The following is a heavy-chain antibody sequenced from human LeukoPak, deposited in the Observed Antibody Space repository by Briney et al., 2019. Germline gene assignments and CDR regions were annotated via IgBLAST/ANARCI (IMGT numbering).Heavy chain of an antibody. CDR2: ISWNSGSI. CDR1: GFTFDDYA. V-gene: IGHV3-9*01. Sequence: GGSLRLSCAAPGFTFDDYAMHWVRQAPGRGLEWVSGISWNSGSIGYADSVKGRFTISRDNAKNSLYLQMNSLRAEDTALYYCAKDLGSYGSGTDAFDIWGQGTMVTVSS. CDR3: AKDLGSYGSGTDAFDI. D-gene: IGHD3-10*01. J-gene: IGHJ3*02.